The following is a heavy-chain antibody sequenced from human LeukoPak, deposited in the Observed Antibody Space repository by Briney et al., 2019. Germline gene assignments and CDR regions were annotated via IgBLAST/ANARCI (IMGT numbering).Heavy chain of an antibody. D-gene: IGHD2-15*01. J-gene: IGHJ5*02. Sequence: GGSLRLSCAASGFTFSSYWMSWVRQAPGKGLEWVANIKQDGSEKYYVDSVKGRFTISRDNAKNSLYLQMNSLRAEGTAVYYCARKDCSGGSCYYDENWFDPWGQGTLVTVSS. CDR2: IKQDGSEK. CDR3: ARKDCSGGSCYYDENWFDP. CDR1: GFTFSSYW. V-gene: IGHV3-7*01.